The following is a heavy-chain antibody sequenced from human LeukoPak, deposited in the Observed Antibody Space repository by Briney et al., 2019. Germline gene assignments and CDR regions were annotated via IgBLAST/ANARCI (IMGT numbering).Heavy chain of an antibody. J-gene: IGHJ4*02. CDR3: ARERVALQ. V-gene: IGHV4-59*01. Sequence: SETQSLICNVSGDSISRDYWSWIRQPPGRGLEWIGYLYYSENTKYNPSLKSRVTISADTSKNQFSLRLTSVTAADTAIYYCARERVALQWGQGILVTVSS. CDR1: GDSISRDY. CDR2: LYYSENT.